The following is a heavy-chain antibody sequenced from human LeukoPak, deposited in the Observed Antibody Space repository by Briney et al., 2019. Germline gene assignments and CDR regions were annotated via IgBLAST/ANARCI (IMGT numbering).Heavy chain of an antibody. CDR3: ARDKKTDDYGDYWPWVVDY. Sequence: KSGGSLRLSCAASGFTFSSYSMNWVRQAPGKGLEWVSSISSSSSYIYYADSVKGRFTISRDNAENSLYLQMNSLRAEDTAVYYCARDKKTDDYGDYWPWVVDYWGQGTLVTVSS. V-gene: IGHV3-21*06. CDR2: ISSSSSYI. CDR1: GFTFSSYS. J-gene: IGHJ4*02. D-gene: IGHD4-17*01.